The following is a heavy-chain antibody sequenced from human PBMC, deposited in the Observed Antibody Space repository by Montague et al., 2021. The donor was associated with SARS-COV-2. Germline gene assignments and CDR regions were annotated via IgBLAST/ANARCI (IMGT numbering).Heavy chain of an antibody. CDR2: IFHTGKT. J-gene: IGHJ4*02. Sequence: SETLSLTCTVSGVSISRGNYYWSWTRQPPGKGLEWVGYIFHTGKTNYNPSLKSRVTMSIDTSRNYFSLKLTSVTAADTAVYYCARLPRYCSSTACLDYWGQGTLVTVSS. CDR3: ARLPRYCSSTACLDY. V-gene: IGHV4-61*03. CDR1: GVSISRGNYY. D-gene: IGHD2-2*01.